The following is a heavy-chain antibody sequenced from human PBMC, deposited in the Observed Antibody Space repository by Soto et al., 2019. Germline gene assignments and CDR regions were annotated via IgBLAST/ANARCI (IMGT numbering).Heavy chain of an antibody. J-gene: IGHJ4*02. CDR2: ISYDGSNK. Sequence: GGSLRLSCAAYGFTFSSYGMHWVRQAPGKGLEWVAVISYDGSNKYYPHSLKCRFTISIDNSKNTLYLQMNSLRAEDTAVYYCSRDLLEGYGHARQPDYWGQGTLVTVSS. CDR1: GFTFSSYG. V-gene: IGHV3-30*03. D-gene: IGHD5-18*01. CDR3: SRDLLEGYGHARQPDY.